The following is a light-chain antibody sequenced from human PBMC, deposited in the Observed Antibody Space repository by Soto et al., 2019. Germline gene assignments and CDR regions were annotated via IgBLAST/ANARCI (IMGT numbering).Light chain of an antibody. Sequence: QSALTQPASVSGSPGQSITISCTGTSSDVGAYNYVSWYQQHPGKAPKLMIYDVSNRPSGVSNRFSGSKSGNTASLTISGLQAEDEADYYCSSYTSNSTLYVFGNRTKLTVL. CDR3: SSYTSNSTLYV. CDR1: SSDVGAYNY. J-gene: IGLJ1*01. V-gene: IGLV2-14*01. CDR2: DVS.